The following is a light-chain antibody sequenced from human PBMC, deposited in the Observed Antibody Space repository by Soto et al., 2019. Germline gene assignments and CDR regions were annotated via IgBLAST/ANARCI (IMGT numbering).Light chain of an antibody. CDR2: GAF. Sequence: ETVMTQSPATLSVSPGETATLSCRASQSVSYNLAWYQQKPGQGPRLVIYGAFSRATGIPARFSGSGSGTEFTLTISSLQSEDFAVYYCQQYKNWPPLTFGGGTKVEIK. J-gene: IGKJ4*01. V-gene: IGKV3-15*01. CDR3: QQYKNWPPLT. CDR1: QSVSYN.